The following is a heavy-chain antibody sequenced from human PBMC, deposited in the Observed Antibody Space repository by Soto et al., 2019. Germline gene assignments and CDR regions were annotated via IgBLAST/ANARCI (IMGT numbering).Heavy chain of an antibody. V-gene: IGHV4-30-4*01. D-gene: IGHD3-22*01. CDR3: ARYPYYYDSSGYK. J-gene: IGHJ4*02. CDR1: GGSISSGDYY. Sequence: SETLSLTCTVSGGSISSGDYYWSWIRQPPGKGLEWIGYIYHSGSTYYNPSLKSRVTISVDTSKNQFSLKLSSVTAADTAVYYCARYPYYYDSSGYKWGQGTLVTVSS. CDR2: IYHSGST.